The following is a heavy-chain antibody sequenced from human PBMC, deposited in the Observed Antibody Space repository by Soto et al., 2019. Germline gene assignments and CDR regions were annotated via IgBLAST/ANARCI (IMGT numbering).Heavy chain of an antibody. CDR3: AKATRYADYVRWFDS. V-gene: IGHV3-23*01. Sequence: EVHLLESGGGLLQPGGSLRLSCTASGFTFSNYAMTWVRQAPGRGLEGVSGITASGGRTFYADSVKGRFTISRDNSRSTLYLQMNSLRAEDTAVYYCAKATRYADYVRWFDSWGQGTLVTVSS. CDR1: GFTFSNYA. D-gene: IGHD4-17*01. J-gene: IGHJ5*01. CDR2: ITASGGRT.